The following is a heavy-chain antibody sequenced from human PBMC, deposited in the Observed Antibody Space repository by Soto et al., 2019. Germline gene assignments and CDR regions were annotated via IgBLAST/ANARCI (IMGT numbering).Heavy chain of an antibody. J-gene: IGHJ6*02. CDR2: MNPNSGNT. V-gene: IGHV1-8*01. Sequence: ASVKVSCKASGYTFTSYYINWVRQATGQGLEWMGWMNPNSGNTGYAQKFQGRVTMTRNTSISTAYMELSSLRSEDTAVYYCARVLVVVVAATRYYYGMDVWGQGTTVTVSS. D-gene: IGHD2-15*01. CDR3: ARVLVVVVAATRYYYGMDV. CDR1: GYTFTSYY.